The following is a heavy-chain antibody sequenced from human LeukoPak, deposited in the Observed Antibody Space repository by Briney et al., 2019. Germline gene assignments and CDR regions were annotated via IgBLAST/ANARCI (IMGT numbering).Heavy chain of an antibody. D-gene: IGHD3-10*01. V-gene: IGHV3-30*03. CDR1: GFTFSNYG. Sequence: GRSLRLSCAASGFTFSNYGMHWVRQAPGKGLEWVAGISNDGNKKYYADSVKGRFIISRDNSKNTLYLQMNSLRAEDTAVYYCASYYGSVGYYYYYMDVWGKGTTVTVSS. CDR3: ASYYGSVGYYYYYMDV. CDR2: ISNDGNKK. J-gene: IGHJ6*03.